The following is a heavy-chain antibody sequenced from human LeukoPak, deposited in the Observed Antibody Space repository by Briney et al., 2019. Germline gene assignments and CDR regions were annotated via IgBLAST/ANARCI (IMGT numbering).Heavy chain of an antibody. CDR3: AIPTWDYYYYGMDV. D-gene: IGHD4-4*01. J-gene: IGHJ6*02. CDR1: GFTFSSYW. CDR2: IKQDGSEK. Sequence: GGSLRLSCAASGFTFSSYWMSWVRQAPGKGLEWVANIKQDGSEKYYVDSVKGRFTISRDNSKNTLYLQMNSLRAEDTAVYYCAIPTWDYYYYGMDVWGQGTTVTVSS. V-gene: IGHV3-7*03.